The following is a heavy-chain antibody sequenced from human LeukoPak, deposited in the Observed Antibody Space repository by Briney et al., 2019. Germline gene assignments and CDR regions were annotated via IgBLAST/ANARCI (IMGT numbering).Heavy chain of an antibody. CDR2: INHSGST. CDR1: GGSFSGYY. D-gene: IGHD5-12*01. CDR3: ASGYDYPMDFDY. Sequence: SETLSLTCAVYGGSFSGYYWSWIRQPPGKGLEWIGEINHSGSTNYNPSLKSRVTISVDTSKNQFSLRLSSVTAADTAVYYCASGYDYPMDFDYWGQGTLVTVSS. V-gene: IGHV4-34*01. J-gene: IGHJ4*02.